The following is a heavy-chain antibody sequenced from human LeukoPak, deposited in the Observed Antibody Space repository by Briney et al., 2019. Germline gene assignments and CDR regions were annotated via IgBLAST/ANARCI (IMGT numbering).Heavy chain of an antibody. CDR1: GFTVSSFY. Sequence: GGSLRLSCVASGFTVSSFYMSWVRQAPGKGLEWVSVIYTGGGTFYADSVKGRFTISRDNSKNTLYLQMKALRDEDTATYYCAKRGPIYSSTPGNYFDYWGQGTLVTVSS. CDR2: IYTGGGT. V-gene: IGHV3-53*01. J-gene: IGHJ4*02. CDR3: AKRGPIYSSTPGNYFDY. D-gene: IGHD3-10*01.